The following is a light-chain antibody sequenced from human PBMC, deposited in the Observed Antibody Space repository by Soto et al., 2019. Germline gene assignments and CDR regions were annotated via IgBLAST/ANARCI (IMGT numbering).Light chain of an antibody. Sequence: DIQMTQSPSSLSASVGDRVTITCRASQGISVWLAWYQQKPGKVPKLLIYAASTLQSGVPSRFSGRGSGTEFTLTISSLQPEDVSTYYCQTYDSVPLTFGGGTKVDSK. CDR1: QGISVW. CDR2: AAS. J-gene: IGKJ4*01. V-gene: IGKV1-27*01. CDR3: QTYDSVPLT.